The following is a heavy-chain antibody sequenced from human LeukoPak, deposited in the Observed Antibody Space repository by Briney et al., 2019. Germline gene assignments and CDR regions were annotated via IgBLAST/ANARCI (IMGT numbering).Heavy chain of an antibody. J-gene: IGHJ3*01. V-gene: IGHV4-59*12. CDR3: ARDRLYNDILTGRILWRAFDF. Sequence: SETLSLTCTVSRGSISYFYWSWIRQPPGKGLEWIGYIYSSGSTNYNPSLESRVTISVDTSKNQFSLKLSSVTAADTAVYYCARDRLYNDILTGRILWRAFDFWGRGAMVTVSS. CDR2: IYSSGST. CDR1: RGSISYFY. D-gene: IGHD3-9*01.